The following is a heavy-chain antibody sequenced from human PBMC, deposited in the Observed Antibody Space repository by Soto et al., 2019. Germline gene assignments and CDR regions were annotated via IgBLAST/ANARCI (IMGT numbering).Heavy chain of an antibody. Sequence: LRLSCVASGFIFSSYEMNWVRQAPGKGLEWISYISQGSTTIYYADSVKGRFTISRDNAKNSLFLQMSGLRVEDTATYYCARHRSPSPDYWGQGTLVTVSS. J-gene: IGHJ4*02. V-gene: IGHV3-48*03. CDR3: ARHRSPSPDY. CDR2: ISQGSTTI. CDR1: GFIFSSYE.